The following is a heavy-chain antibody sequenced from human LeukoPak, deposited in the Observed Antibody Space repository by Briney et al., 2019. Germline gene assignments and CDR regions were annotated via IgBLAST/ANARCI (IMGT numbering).Heavy chain of an antibody. CDR3: ARAQTYGDSRLLLDY. V-gene: IGHV3-20*04. CDR1: GFPFGNYG. CDR2: INWNGGST. Sequence: PGGSLRLSCAASGFPFGNYGMSWVRQAPGKGLEWVSGINWNGGSTGYADSVEGRFTISRDNAKNSQYLQMNSLRVEDTALYYCARAQTYGDSRLLLDYWGQGTLVTVSS. J-gene: IGHJ4*02. D-gene: IGHD2-21*02.